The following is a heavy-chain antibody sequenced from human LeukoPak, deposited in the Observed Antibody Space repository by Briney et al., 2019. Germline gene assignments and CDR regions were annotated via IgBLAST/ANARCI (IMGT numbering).Heavy chain of an antibody. CDR2: ISGSGTIT. Sequence: GGSLRLSCAASGFTFSGYYMAWIRQAPGKGLNWVSYISGSGTITYYADSLKGRFTISRDNAKNSLFLQMDSLRAEDTAVYYCVRILEGYSYYMDAWGKGTTVIVSS. J-gene: IGHJ6*03. V-gene: IGHV3-11*04. CDR3: VRILEGYSYYMDA. CDR1: GFTFSGYY.